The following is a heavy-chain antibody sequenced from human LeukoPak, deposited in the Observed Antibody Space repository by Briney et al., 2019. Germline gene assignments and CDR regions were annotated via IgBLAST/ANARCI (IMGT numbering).Heavy chain of an antibody. CDR3: ARVMRPDLFGVVTALDY. CDR2: IIPIFGTA. V-gene: IGHV1-69*13. J-gene: IGHJ4*02. CDR1: GGIFSSYA. D-gene: IGHD3-3*01. Sequence: ASVKVSCKASGGIFSSYAISWVRQAPGQGLEWMGGIIPIFGTANYAQKFQGRVTITADESTSTAYMELSSLRSEDTAVYYCARVMRPDLFGVVTALDYWGQGTLVTVSS.